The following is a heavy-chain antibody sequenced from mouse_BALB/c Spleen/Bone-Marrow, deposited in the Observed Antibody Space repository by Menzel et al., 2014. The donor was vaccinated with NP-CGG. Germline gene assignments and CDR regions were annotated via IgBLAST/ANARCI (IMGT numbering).Heavy chain of an antibody. Sequence: EVKVVESGGGLVQPKGSLKLSCAASGFTCNTYAMHWVCQAPGKGLEWVARIRSKSNNYATYYADSVKDRFTISRDDSQSMLYLQMNNLKTEDTAMYYCVREDGPFAMDYWGQGTSVTVSS. CDR1: GFTCNTYA. V-gene: IGHV10-3*03. CDR3: VREDGPFAMDY. D-gene: IGHD1-2*01. J-gene: IGHJ4*01. CDR2: IRSKSNNYAT.